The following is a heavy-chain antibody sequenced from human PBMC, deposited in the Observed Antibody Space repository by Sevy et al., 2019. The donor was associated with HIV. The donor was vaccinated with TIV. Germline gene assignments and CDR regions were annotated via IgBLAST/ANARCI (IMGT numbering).Heavy chain of an antibody. CDR3: ETDRLERLLPNAFDI. CDR2: IKSKSDGGTT. D-gene: IGHD1-1*01. J-gene: IGHJ3*02. V-gene: IGHV3-15*07. Sequence: GSLRLSCAASGFTFSNAWMNWVRQAPGKGLEWVGRIKSKSDGGTTDYAAPVKGRFTISRDDSKNTLYLQMNSLKTEDTAVYYCETDRLERLLPNAFDIWGQGTMVTVS. CDR1: GFTFSNAW.